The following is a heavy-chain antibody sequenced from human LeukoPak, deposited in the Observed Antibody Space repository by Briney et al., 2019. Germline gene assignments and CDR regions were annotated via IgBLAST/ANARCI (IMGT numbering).Heavy chain of an antibody. V-gene: IGHV1-69*06. CDR3: AREGYSSGWYATNYYYYMDV. D-gene: IGHD6-19*01. CDR1: GYSFTSNV. J-gene: IGHJ6*03. Sequence: ASVKASSKASGYSFTSNVISWVRHAPGQGLEWMGGIIPIFGTANYAQKFQGRVTITADKSTSTDYMELSSLRSEDTAVYYCAREGYSSGWYATNYYYYMDVWGKGTTVTVSS. CDR2: IIPIFGTA.